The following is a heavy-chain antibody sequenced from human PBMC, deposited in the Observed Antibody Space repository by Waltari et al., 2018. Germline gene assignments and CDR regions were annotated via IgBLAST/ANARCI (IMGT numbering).Heavy chain of an antibody. CDR2: IYYSGRT. D-gene: IGHD4-17*01. CDR3: ARDADYYWYFDL. V-gene: IGHV4-39*07. CDR1: GGSISSSSYY. J-gene: IGHJ2*01. Sequence: QLQLQESGPGLVKPSETLSLTCTVSGGSISSSSYYWGWIRQPPGKGLEWIGSIYYSGRTYYNPSRKSRVTISVDTSKNQFSLKLSSVTAADTAVYYCARDADYYWYFDLWGRGTLVTVSS.